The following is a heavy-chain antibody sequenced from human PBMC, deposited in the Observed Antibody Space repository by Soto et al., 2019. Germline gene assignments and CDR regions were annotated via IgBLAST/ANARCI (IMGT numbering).Heavy chain of an antibody. CDR2: IYPGDSDT. J-gene: IGHJ4*02. Sequence: GESLKISCKGSGYSFTTYWIGWVRQMPGKGLEWMGIIYPGDSDTRYSPSFQCQVTIAADKSISTAYLQWSSLKASDTAMYYCATGGYCSSTSCYNFFDYWGQGTLVTVSS. CDR3: ATGGYCSSTSCYNFFDY. D-gene: IGHD2-2*02. CDR1: GYSFTTYW. V-gene: IGHV5-51*01.